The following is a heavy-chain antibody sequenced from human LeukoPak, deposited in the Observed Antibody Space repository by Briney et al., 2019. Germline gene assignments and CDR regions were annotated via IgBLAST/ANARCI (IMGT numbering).Heavy chain of an antibody. Sequence: SQTLSLTCTVSGGSISSGGYYWSWIRQHPGKGLEWIGYIYYSGSTYYNPSLKSRVTISVDTSKNQFSLKLSSVTAADTAVYYCARVHESRRYSYGYGVGAFDIWGQGTMVTVSS. V-gene: IGHV4-31*03. CDR2: IYYSGST. CDR1: GGSISSGGYY. D-gene: IGHD5-18*01. J-gene: IGHJ3*02. CDR3: ARVHESRRYSYGYGVGAFDI.